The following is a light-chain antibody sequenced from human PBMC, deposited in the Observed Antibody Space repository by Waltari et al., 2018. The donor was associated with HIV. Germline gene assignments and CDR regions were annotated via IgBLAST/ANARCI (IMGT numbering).Light chain of an antibody. Sequence: DIVMTQSPLSLPVTPGEPASISCRSSQSLLHRNGYNYLDWYLQKPGQSPQLLIYLGSNRASGVPDRFSGSGSGTDFTLKISRVEAEDVGVYYCMQALQRITFGQGT. CDR1: QSLLHRNGYNY. CDR3: MQALQRIT. V-gene: IGKV2-28*01. CDR2: LGS. J-gene: IGKJ5*01.